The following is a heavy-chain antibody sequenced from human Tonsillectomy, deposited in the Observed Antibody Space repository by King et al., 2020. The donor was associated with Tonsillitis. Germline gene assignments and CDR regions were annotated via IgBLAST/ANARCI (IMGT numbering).Heavy chain of an antibody. CDR1: GFTFSSYG. Sequence: VQLVESGGGVVQPGRSLRLSCAASGFTFSSYGMHWVRQAPGKGLEWVAVTWHDGSNKFYTDSVKGRFTISRDNSNDTLYLRMNSLRAEDTAVYYCARDSCGGDCYYSDYWGQGTLVTVSS. CDR3: ARDSCGGDCYYSDY. CDR2: TWHDGSNK. J-gene: IGHJ4*02. V-gene: IGHV3-33*01. D-gene: IGHD2-21*01.